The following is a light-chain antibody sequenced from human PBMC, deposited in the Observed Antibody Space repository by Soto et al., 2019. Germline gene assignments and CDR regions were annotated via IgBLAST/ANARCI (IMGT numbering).Light chain of an antibody. CDR1: QSVGRN. J-gene: IGKJ2*01. CDR3: QQYNNWPIDT. V-gene: IGKV3-15*01. Sequence: EIVMTQSPATLSVSPGERATLSCGASQSVGRNLAWFQQKPGQAPSLLIYDASTRATGIPARFSGSGSGTEFTLTISSLQSEDFATYDCQQYNNWPIDTFGQGTQLEIK. CDR2: DAS.